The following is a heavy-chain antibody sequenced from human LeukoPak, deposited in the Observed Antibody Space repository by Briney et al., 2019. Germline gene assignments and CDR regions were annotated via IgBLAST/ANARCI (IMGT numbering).Heavy chain of an antibody. CDR3: ARVETGTTRVLDY. J-gene: IGHJ4*02. V-gene: IGHV1-69*05. CDR2: IIPIFGTA. D-gene: IGHD1-1*01. Sequence: ASVKVSCKASGGTFSSYAISWVRQAPGQGLEWMGGIIPIFGTANYAQKFQGRVTITTDESTSTAYMELSSLRSEDTAVYYCARVETGTTRVLDYWGQGTLVTVSS. CDR1: GGTFSSYA.